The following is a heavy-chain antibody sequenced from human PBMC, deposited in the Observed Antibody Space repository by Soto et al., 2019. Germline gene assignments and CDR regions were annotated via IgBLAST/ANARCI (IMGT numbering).Heavy chain of an antibody. CDR2: ISSSSSTI. CDR1: GFTFSSYS. J-gene: IGHJ3*02. V-gene: IGHV3-48*01. D-gene: IGHD1-7*01. CDR3: ARDEAALELRTLPHDAFYI. Sequence: GGSLRLSCAASGFTFSSYSMNWVRQAPGKGMEWVSYISSSSSTIYYADSVKGRFTISRDNAKNSLYLQMNSLRAEDTAVYYCARDEAALELRTLPHDAFYIRGQGTIVPVSS.